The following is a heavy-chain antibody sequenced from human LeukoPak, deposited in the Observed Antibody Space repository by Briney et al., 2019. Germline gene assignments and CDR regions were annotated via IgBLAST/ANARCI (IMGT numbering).Heavy chain of an antibody. Sequence: PSETLSLTCTVSGGSISSGSINSHYWSWIRQPPGKGLEWIGYIFYSGSTNYNPSLKSRVTISVDTSKNQFSLKLSSVTAADTAVYYCARERAGGYSYGYGRGLFDYWGQGTLVTVSS. J-gene: IGHJ4*02. D-gene: IGHD5-18*01. V-gene: IGHV4-61*01. CDR3: ARERAGGYSYGYGRGLFDY. CDR1: GGSISSGSINSHY. CDR2: IFYSGST.